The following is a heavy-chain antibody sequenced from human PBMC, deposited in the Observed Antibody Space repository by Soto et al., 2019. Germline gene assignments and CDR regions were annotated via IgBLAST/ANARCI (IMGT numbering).Heavy chain of an antibody. CDR1: GFTFSSYA. Sequence: EVQLLESGGGLVQPGGSLRLSCAASGFTFSSYAMSWVRQAPGKGLEWVSVISGSGDSTYYADSVRGRFTISRDNSKNTLYLQMNSMRAEDTAVYYCAKDRDGAAAGPTTFDGMDVWGQGTTVTVSS. J-gene: IGHJ6*02. D-gene: IGHD6-13*01. V-gene: IGHV3-23*01. CDR3: AKDRDGAAAGPTTFDGMDV. CDR2: ISGSGDST.